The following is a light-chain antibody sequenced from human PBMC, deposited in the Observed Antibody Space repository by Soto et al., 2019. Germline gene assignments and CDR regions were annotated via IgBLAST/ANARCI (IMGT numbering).Light chain of an antibody. CDR3: QQYYGYWT. CDR2: DAS. Sequence: DIQMTQSPSTLSASVGDTVTVTCRASQSIGRWLAWYQQKPGKAPKLLIFDASTLENGVPARFSGSRSGPEFSLTISSLQPDDFATYYCQQYYGYWTFGQGTKV. CDR1: QSIGRW. V-gene: IGKV1-5*01. J-gene: IGKJ1*01.